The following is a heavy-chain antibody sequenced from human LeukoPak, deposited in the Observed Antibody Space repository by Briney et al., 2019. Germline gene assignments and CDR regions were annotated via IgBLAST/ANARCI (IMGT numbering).Heavy chain of an antibody. J-gene: IGHJ4*02. CDR2: IHSGDSTT. D-gene: IGHD1-1*01. CDR1: GFTFRSHS. V-gene: IGHV3-48*04. CDR3: AIIGYNWRLDY. Sequence: GSLRLSCAASGFTFRSHSMNWVRQAPGKGLEWISYIHSGDSTTYYADSVKGRFTISRDNAKNSLYLQMNSPGAEDTAIYYCAIIGYNWRLDYWGQGILVTVSS.